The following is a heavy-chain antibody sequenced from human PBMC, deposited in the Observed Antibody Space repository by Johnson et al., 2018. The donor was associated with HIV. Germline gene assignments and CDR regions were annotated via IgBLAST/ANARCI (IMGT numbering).Heavy chain of an antibody. CDR2: ISYDGNNK. CDR1: GFTFSSYA. J-gene: IGHJ3*02. V-gene: IGHV3-30-3*02. Sequence: QVQLVESGGGVVQPGRSLRLSCAASGFTFSSYAMHWVRQAPGKGLEWVAVISYDGNNKHYADSVKGRFTISRDNSKNTLYLQMNSLRTEDTAVYYCANEYFDIWGQGTMVTVSS. CDR3: ANEYFDI.